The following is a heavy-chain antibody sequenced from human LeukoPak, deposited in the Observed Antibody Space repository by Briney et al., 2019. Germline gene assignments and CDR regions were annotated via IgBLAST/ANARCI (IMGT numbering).Heavy chain of an antibody. J-gene: IGHJ6*03. CDR3: ARHARSYMDV. CDR1: GYSINSGYS. D-gene: IGHD2-8*01. CDR2: IYHSGST. Sequence: SETLSLTCTVSGYSINSGYSWGWIRQPPGKGLEWIGSIYHSGSTYYNPSLKSRVTISVDTSKNQFSLKLSSVTAADTAVYYCARHARSYMDVWGKGTTVTVSS. V-gene: IGHV4-38-2*02.